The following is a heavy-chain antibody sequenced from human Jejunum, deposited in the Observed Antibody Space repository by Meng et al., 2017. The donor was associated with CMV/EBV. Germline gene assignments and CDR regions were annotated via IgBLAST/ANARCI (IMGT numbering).Heavy chain of an antibody. CDR2: IYHSGST. J-gene: IGHJ4*02. D-gene: IGHD6-6*01. CDR3: AGIQYSSSSTARLVYYSAF. V-gene: IGHV4-59*03. CDR1: SSYY. Sequence: SSYYWNWIRQPPGKGLEWIGYIYHSGSTNYNPSLQSRVAISVDTSRNQFSLKLTSVTAADTAVYYCAGIQYSSSSTARLVYYSAFWGQGTLVTVSS.